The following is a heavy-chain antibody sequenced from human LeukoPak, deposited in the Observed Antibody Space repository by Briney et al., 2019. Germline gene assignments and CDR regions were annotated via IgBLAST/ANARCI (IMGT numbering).Heavy chain of an antibody. CDR2: ISGSGSGT. J-gene: IGHJ3*02. CDR3: AKAKTMTHDAFDI. Sequence: GGSLRLSCEASGVTFNSYVMSWVRQAPGKGPEWVSGISGSGSGTYYADSVKGRFTISRDNSKNTLYLQMNSLRAEDTAVYYCAKAKTMTHDAFDIWGQGTMVTVSS. D-gene: IGHD3-22*01. V-gene: IGHV3-23*01. CDR1: GVTFNSYV.